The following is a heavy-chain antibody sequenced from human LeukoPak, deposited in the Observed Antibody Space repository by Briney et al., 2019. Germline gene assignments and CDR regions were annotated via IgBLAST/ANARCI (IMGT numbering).Heavy chain of an antibody. CDR1: GFTFSDYN. V-gene: IGHV3-11*01. CDR3: AKDRGYMATTPDY. CDR2: ISRSGSTK. J-gene: IGHJ4*02. Sequence: GGSLRLSCAASGFTFSDYNMRWIRQAPGKGLEWVSSISRSGSTKYYADSVKGRFTISRDNAKNPLFLQMNSLRAEDTAIYYCAKDRGYMATTPDYWGQGTLVTVSS. D-gene: IGHD5-24*01.